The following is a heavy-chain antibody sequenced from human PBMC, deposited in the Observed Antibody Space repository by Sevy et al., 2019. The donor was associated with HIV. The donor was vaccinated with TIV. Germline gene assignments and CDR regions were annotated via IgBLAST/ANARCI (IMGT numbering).Heavy chain of an antibody. Sequence: GGSLRLSCAASGFTFSTYNMNWVRQAPGKGLEWVSSITSRSNYIYYADSVKGRFTTARDHAKNSLYLQMNGLRAEDSAVYYCAGETIGYCSSISCHYFDFWGQGTLVTVSS. J-gene: IGHJ4*02. CDR1: GFTFSTYN. CDR2: ITSRSNYI. V-gene: IGHV3-21*01. CDR3: AGETIGYCSSISCHYFDF. D-gene: IGHD2-2*01.